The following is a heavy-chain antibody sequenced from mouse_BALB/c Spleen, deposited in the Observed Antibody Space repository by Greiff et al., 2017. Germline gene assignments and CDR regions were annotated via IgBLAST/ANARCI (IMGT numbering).Heavy chain of an antibody. D-gene: IGHD2-2*01. Sequence: DVKLVESGGGLVKPGGSLKLSCAASGFTFSSYAMSWVRQTPEKRLEWVASISSGGSTYYPDSVKGRFTISRDNARDILYLQMSSLRSEATAMYYCARDGYGFAYWGRGTLVTVSA. CDR3: ARDGYGFAY. J-gene: IGHJ3*01. CDR1: GFTFSSYA. V-gene: IGHV5-6-5*01. CDR2: ISSGGST.